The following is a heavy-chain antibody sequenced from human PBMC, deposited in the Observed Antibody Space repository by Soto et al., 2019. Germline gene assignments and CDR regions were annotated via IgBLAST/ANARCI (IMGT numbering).Heavy chain of an antibody. J-gene: IGHJ4*02. CDR1: GFTFSSHA. D-gene: IGHD5-12*01. Sequence: QVQLVESGGGVVQPGRSLRLSCVASGFTFSSHAMHWVRQAPGKGLEWVAVIWYDGSKKYYADSVKGRFTVARDDSKNTLYLQMNSLRVEDTAGYYCARVPVYSNYDFDYWGQGTLVTGSP. CDR3: ARVPVYSNYDFDY. V-gene: IGHV3-33*01. CDR2: IWYDGSKK.